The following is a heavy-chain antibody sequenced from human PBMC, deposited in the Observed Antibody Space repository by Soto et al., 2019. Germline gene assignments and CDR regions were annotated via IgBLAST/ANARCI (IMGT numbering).Heavy chain of an antibody. CDR3: ARVPFYDYGDYVVLLAFDI. D-gene: IGHD4-17*01. V-gene: IGHV1-24*01. CDR2: FDPEGGEA. Sequence: GASVKVSCKISGHTLTEFSIHWVRQAPGKGLEWMGGFDPEGGEAIYAQKWHGRVTVTEDTVTDTAYMELSGLKSEDTAVYYCARVPFYDYGDYVVLLAFDIWGQGTMVTVSS. J-gene: IGHJ3*02. CDR1: GHTLTEFS.